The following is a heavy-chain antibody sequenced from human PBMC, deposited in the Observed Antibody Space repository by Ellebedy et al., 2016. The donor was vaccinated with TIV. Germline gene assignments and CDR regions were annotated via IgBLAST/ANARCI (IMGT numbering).Heavy chain of an antibody. D-gene: IGHD2-21*02. CDR3: ARDRPHDLRDDAFDI. CDR2: ISSSSSYI. V-gene: IGHV3-21*01. CDR1: GFTFSSYS. Sequence: GGSLRLSXAASGFTFSSYSMNWVRQAPGKGLEWVSSISSSSSYIYYADSVKGRFAISRDNAKNSLYLQMNSLRAEDTAVYYCARDRPHDLRDDAFDIWGQGTMVTVSS. J-gene: IGHJ3*02.